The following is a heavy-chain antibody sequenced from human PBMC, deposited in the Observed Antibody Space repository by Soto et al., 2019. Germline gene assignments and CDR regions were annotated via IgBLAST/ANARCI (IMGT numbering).Heavy chain of an antibody. CDR2: ISYSGST. CDR3: ARDRGGQWPLNDAFDI. Sequence: QVLLQESGPGLVKPSQTLSLTCTVSGGSISSGGYYWSWVRQHPGEALEWIGYISYSGSTYYHPSPERRRPISVDPSKNQLSLKLSLVTAADTAVYYCARDRGGQWPLNDAFDIWGQGTIVTVSS. V-gene: IGHV4-31*03. CDR1: GGSISSGGYY. J-gene: IGHJ3*02. D-gene: IGHD6-19*01.